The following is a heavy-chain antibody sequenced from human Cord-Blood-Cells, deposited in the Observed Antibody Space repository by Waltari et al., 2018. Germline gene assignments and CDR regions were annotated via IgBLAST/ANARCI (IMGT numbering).Heavy chain of an antibody. CDR1: GFPVSRNY. CDR2: IYSGGST. CDR3: ARAGITGTRWFDP. J-gene: IGHJ5*02. Sequence: EVQLVESGGGLIQPGGSLRLPWAASGFPVSRNYMRWVRQAPGKGLEWVSVIYSGGSTYYADSVKGRFTISRDNSKNTLYLQMNSLRAEDTAVYYCARAGITGTRWFDPWGQGTLVTVSS. V-gene: IGHV3-53*01. D-gene: IGHD1-7*01.